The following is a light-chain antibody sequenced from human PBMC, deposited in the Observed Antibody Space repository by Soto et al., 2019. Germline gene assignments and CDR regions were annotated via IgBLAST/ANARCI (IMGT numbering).Light chain of an antibody. Sequence: EVVMTQSPATLSVSPGERATLSCRASEGVSRNLAWYQQKPGQATSLIIYDASTRANGIPDRFSGGGSGTEFTLTISSLQSEDFVAYYCQQYNSWHPITFGQGTRLEIK. V-gene: IGKV3-15*01. CDR2: DAS. CDR3: QQYNSWHPIT. CDR1: EGVSRN. J-gene: IGKJ5*01.